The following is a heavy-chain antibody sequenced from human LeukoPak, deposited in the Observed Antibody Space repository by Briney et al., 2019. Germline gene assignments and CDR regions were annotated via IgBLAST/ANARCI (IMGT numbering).Heavy chain of an antibody. CDR2: IYTDGST. J-gene: IGHJ4*02. CDR3: ERHKERYTFDY. D-gene: IGHD1-1*01. V-gene: IGHV4-4*09. Sequence: PSDTLSLTCTVSGGSISSYYWSWIRQPPGKRLEWVGYIYTDGSTNYNPSLKSRVTISVDTSKSQFSLKLSTVTAADTAVYYCERHKERYTFDYRGEGTLVTVSS. CDR1: GGSISSYY.